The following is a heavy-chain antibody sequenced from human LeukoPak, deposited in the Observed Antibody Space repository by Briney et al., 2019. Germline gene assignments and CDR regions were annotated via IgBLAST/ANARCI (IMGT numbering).Heavy chain of an antibody. CDR3: AREFGHCYGDNCFYFFDT. J-gene: IGHJ4*02. CDR2: INPNSGGT. D-gene: IGHD4-23*01. Sequence: ASVKVSCKASGYSFTVYYLHWVRQAPGQGLEWMGWINPNSGGTNYAQKVQGRGSMTADTSTNTAYIELRSLRFDDTAVYYCAREFGHCYGDNCFYFFDTWGQGFRVTVSS. CDR1: GYSFTVYY. V-gene: IGHV1-2*02.